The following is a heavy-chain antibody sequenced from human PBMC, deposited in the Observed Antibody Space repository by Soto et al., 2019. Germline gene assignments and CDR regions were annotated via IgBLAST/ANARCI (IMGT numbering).Heavy chain of an antibody. CDR2: IRQGGGGK. V-gene: IGHV3-7*03. CDR1: GFTFSSYA. D-gene: IGHD1-26*01. J-gene: IGHJ6*02. Sequence: GGSLRLSCAASGFTFSSYAMSWVRQAPGKGLEWVANIRQGGGGKYYADSVRGRFTISRDNAKNSLYLQMNSLRADDTAVYYCARARLVGPTSTYYYGMDVWGQGTTVTVSS. CDR3: ARARLVGPTSTYYYGMDV.